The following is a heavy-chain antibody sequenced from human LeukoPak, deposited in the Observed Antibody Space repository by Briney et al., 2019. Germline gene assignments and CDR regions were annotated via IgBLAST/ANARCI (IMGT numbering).Heavy chain of an antibody. J-gene: IGHJ4*02. CDR3: ARGDGGRHFDY. Sequence: PSETLSLTCTVAGGSISSYYWSWIRQPPGKGLEWIGYIYDSGSTNYNPSRKSRVTISVDTSKNQFSLKLSSVTAADTAVYYCARGDGGRHFDYWGQGTLVTVSS. CDR2: IYDSGST. CDR1: GGSISSYY. D-gene: IGHD4-23*01. V-gene: IGHV4-59*01.